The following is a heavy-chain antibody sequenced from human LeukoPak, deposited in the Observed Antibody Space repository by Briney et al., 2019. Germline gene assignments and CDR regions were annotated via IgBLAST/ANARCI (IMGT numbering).Heavy chain of an antibody. CDR1: GFTFSSYW. CDR2: IKQDGSEK. J-gene: IGHJ3*02. D-gene: IGHD6-19*01. CDR3: ARVSVPGAVAGSRTFDI. V-gene: IGHV3-7*01. Sequence: PGGSLRLSCAASGFTFSSYWMSWVRQAPGKGLEWVANIKQDGSEKYYVDSVKGRFTISRDNAKNSLYLQMNSLRAEDTAVYYCARVSVPGAVAGSRTFDIWGQGTMVTVSS.